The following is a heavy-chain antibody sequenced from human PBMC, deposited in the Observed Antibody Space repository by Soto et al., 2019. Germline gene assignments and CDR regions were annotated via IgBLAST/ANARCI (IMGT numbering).Heavy chain of an antibody. J-gene: IGHJ4*02. V-gene: IGHV4-59*08. D-gene: IGHD3-10*01. CDR3: ARHNYGSGSTYFDY. CDR2: IYYSGST. CDR1: GGSISSYY. Sequence: QVQLQESGPGLVKPSETLSLTCTVSGGSISSYYWSWIRQPPGKGLEWIGYIYYSGSTNYNPSLKSRVTIPLDTSKTQCSLKLNSMTAADTAVYYCARHNYGSGSTYFDYWGQGTLVTVSS.